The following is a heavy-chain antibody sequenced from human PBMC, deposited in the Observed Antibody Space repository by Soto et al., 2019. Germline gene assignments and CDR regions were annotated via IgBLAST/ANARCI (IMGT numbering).Heavy chain of an antibody. V-gene: IGHV3-23*01. CDR2: ISGSGGST. CDR3: AKGSQPYYYYGMDV. J-gene: IGHJ6*02. CDR1: GFTFSSYA. D-gene: IGHD2-2*01. Sequence: GGSLRLSCAASGFTFSSYAMSWVRQAPGKGLEWVSAISGSGGSTYYADSVKGRSTISRDNSKNTLYLQMNSLRAEDTAVYYCAKGSQPYYYYGMDVWGQGTTVTVSS.